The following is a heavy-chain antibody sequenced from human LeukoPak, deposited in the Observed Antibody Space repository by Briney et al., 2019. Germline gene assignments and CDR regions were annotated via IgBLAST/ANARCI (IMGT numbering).Heavy chain of an antibody. D-gene: IGHD2-2*01. J-gene: IGHJ4*02. CDR1: GFTFDNYA. Sequence: PGGSLRLSXVASGFTFDNYAMHWVRQAPGKGLEWVSGISWNSGSMCYADSVKGRFTISRDNAKNSLYLQMNSLRAEDKAFYYCAKGDCSSTSCWFDYWGQGTLVTVSS. CDR3: AKGDCSSTSCWFDY. CDR2: ISWNSGSM. V-gene: IGHV3-9*01.